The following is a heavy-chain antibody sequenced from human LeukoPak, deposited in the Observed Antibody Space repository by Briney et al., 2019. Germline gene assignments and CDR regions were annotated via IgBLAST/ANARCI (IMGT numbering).Heavy chain of an antibody. V-gene: IGHV3-7*01. CDR3: ARDGVPGGRDV. J-gene: IGHJ6*02. Sequence: GGSLRLSCAASGFAFSSHWMNWVRQAPGKGLEWVANINREGNDKNYVDSVKGRFTISRDNTKNSLYLQMNSLRVEDTAVYYCARDGVPGGRDVWGQGTTVTV. CDR1: GFAFSSHW. CDR2: INREGNDK. D-gene: IGHD3-16*01.